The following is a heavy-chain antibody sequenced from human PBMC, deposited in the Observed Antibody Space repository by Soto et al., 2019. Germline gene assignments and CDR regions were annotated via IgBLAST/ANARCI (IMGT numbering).Heavy chain of an antibody. V-gene: IGHV1-69*08. CDR2: IIPILGIA. J-gene: IGHJ5*02. CDR1: GGTFSSYT. Sequence: QVQLVQSGAEVKKPGSSVKVSCKASGGTFSSYTISWVRQAPGQGLEWMGRIIPILGIAKYAQKFQGKVTMTADKSTSTAYMELGSPRYEDTAVYYCAREGYNWFDPWGQGTLVTVSS. CDR3: AREGYNWFDP.